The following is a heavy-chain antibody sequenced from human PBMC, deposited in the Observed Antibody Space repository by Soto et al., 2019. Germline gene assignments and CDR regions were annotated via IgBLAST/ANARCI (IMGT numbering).Heavy chain of an antibody. V-gene: IGHV1-69*01. CDR1: GGTFSSYA. CDR3: ARDLSGYEPFDY. CDR2: IIPIFGTA. Sequence: QVQLVQSGAAVKKPGSSVKVSCKASGGTFSSYAISWVRQAPGQGLEWMGGIIPIFGTANYAQKFQGRVTITADESTSTAYMALSSLRSEDTAVYYCARDLSGYEPFDYWGQGTLVTFSS. J-gene: IGHJ4*02. D-gene: IGHD5-12*01.